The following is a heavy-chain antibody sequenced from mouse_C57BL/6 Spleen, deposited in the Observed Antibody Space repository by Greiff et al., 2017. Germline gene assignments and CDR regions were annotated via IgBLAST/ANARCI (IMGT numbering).Heavy chain of an antibody. CDR3: ARQITTVVDEGTSYYAMDY. J-gene: IGHJ4*01. D-gene: IGHD1-1*01. V-gene: IGHV2-6-1*01. Sequence: VKLMESGPGLVAPSQSLSITCTVSGFSLTSYGVHWVRQPPGKGLEWLVVIWSDGSTTYNSALKSRLSISKDNSKSQVFLKMNSLQTDDTAMYYCARQITTVVDEGTSYYAMDYWGQGTSVTVSS. CDR1: GFSLTSYG. CDR2: IWSDGST.